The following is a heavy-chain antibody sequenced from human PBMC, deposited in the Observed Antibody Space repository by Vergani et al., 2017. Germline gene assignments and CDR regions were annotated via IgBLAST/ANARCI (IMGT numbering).Heavy chain of an antibody. CDR1: GFIFSDHY. Sequence: EVHLVESGGGWVKPGGSLRLSCAASGFIFSDHYMDWVRQAPGKGLEWVGRIRNKANDYTTQYAASVKGRFTISRDNAKNSLYLQMNSLRAEDTALYYCAKDHYDFWSGYPNLSPFDLWGRGTLVTVSS. J-gene: IGHJ2*01. V-gene: IGHV3-72*01. D-gene: IGHD3-3*01. CDR2: IRNKANDYTT. CDR3: AKDHYDFWSGYPNLSPFDL.